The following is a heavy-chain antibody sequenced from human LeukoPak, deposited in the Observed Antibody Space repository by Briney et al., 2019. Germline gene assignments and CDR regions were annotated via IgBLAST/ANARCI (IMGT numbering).Heavy chain of an antibody. CDR1: VLTFKRYS. V-gene: IGHV3-48*02. CDR2: ISSSSSTI. CDR3: TRDRYCSSTSCNAVY. Sequence: PGGSLRLSCAGSVLTFKRYSMNGFRQAPGKGLEWVSYISSSSSTIYYADSVKGRFTISRDNAKNSLYLQMNSLRDEDTAVYYCTRDRYCSSTSCNAVYWGQGTLVTVSS. D-gene: IGHD2-2*01. J-gene: IGHJ4*02.